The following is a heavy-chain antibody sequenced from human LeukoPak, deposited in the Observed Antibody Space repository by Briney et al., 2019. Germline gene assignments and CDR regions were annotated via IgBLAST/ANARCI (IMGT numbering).Heavy chain of an antibody. J-gene: IGHJ4*02. Sequence: AGGSLRLSCVASGFTFSSYGMHWVRQAPGKGLEWVAVISYDGSNKYYADSVKGRFTISRDNSKNTLYLQMNSLRAEDTAVYYCAKVLVGATDNDYWGQGTLVTVSS. CDR3: AKVLVGATDNDY. D-gene: IGHD1-26*01. CDR1: GFTFSSYG. CDR2: ISYDGSNK. V-gene: IGHV3-30*18.